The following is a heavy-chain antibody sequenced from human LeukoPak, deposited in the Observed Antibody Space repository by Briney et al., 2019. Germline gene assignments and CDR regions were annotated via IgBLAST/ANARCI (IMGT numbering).Heavy chain of an antibody. CDR1: GYSFTSYW. Sequence: GESLKISCKGSGYSFTSYWISWVRQMPGKGLEWMGRIDPSDSYTNYSPSFQGHVTISADKSISTAYLQWSSLKASDTAMYYCARQPTRSLRYSDWTTGRDWFDPWGQGTLVTVSS. D-gene: IGHD3-9*01. CDR3: ARQPTRSLRYSDWTTGRDWFDP. J-gene: IGHJ5*02. CDR2: IDPSDSYT. V-gene: IGHV5-10-1*01.